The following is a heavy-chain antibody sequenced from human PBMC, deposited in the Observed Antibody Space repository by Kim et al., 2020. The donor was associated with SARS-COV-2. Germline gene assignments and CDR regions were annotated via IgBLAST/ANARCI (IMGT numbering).Heavy chain of an antibody. CDR3: ARVTGYSSGPIPGDY. J-gene: IGHJ4*01. Sequence: SETLSLTCTVSGGSISSSSYYWGWIRQPPGKGLEWIGSIYYSGSTYYNPSLKSRVTISVDTSKNQFSLKLSSVTAADTAVYYCARVTGYSSGPIPGDYWG. V-gene: IGHV4-39*07. D-gene: IGHD6-19*01. CDR1: GGSISSSSYY. CDR2: IYYSGST.